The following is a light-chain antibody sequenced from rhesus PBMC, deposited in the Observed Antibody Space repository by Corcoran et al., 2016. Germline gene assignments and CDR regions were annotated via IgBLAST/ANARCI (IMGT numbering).Light chain of an antibody. V-gene: IGKV3-42*03. CDR3: QQYSNWPFT. CDR1: QSVSSS. CDR2: GAS. J-gene: IGKJ3*01. Sequence: EIVMTQSPATLSWSPGERATLSCRARQSVSSSLAWYQQKPGQAPRLLIYGASRRAPGIPDRFSGSGSGTEFTLTISSLEPEDFAVSYCQQYSNWPFTFGPGTKLDIK.